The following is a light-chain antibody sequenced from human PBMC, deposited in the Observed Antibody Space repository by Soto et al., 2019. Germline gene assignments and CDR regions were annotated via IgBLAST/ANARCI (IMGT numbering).Light chain of an antibody. Sequence: EIVLTQSPGTLSLSPGKRATLSCKASQSISSSYLAWYQQRPGQAPRLLIYGASSRATGTPDRFSGSGSGTDFTLTISRLEPEDFAVYYCQQYGSPPITFGQGTRLEIK. CDR3: QQYGSPPIT. V-gene: IGKV3-20*01. J-gene: IGKJ5*01. CDR2: GAS. CDR1: QSISSSY.